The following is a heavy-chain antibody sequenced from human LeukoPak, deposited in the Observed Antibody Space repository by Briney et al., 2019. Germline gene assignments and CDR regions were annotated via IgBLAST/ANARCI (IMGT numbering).Heavy chain of an antibody. J-gene: IGHJ3*02. CDR1: GFTFSAYA. V-gene: IGHV3-23*01. D-gene: IGHD4-17*01. CDR2: IRGGGTSE. Sequence: GGSLRLSCTASGFTFSAYAMMWVRQAPGKGPEWVSAIRGGGTSEFYADSVKGRFRISRDNFKDTLFLQMNSLRAEDTAVYYCARDPNGDYIGAFDMWGPGTMVTVSS. CDR3: ARDPNGDYIGAFDM.